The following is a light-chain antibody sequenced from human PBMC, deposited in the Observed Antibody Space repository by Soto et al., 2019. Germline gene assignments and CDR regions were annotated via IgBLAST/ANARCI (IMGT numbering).Light chain of an antibody. Sequence: EVVMTQSPATLSVSPGERATLSCRASQSVSSKLAWYQQKPGQAPRLLFYGASRLQSGVPSRFSGSRSGTDFTLTISSLQPEDFATYYCQQSYSRVTFGQGTKVDIK. CDR1: QSVSSK. CDR3: QQSYSRVT. V-gene: IGKV3-15*01. CDR2: GAS. J-gene: IGKJ1*01.